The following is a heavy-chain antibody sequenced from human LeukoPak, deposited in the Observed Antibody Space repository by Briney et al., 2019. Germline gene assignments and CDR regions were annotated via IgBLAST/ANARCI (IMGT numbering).Heavy chain of an antibody. D-gene: IGHD5-18*01. Sequence: GGSLRLSCAASGFTFSNAWMSWVRQAPGKGLEWVGRVKSKTDGGTTDYAAPVKGRLTISRDDSKNTLYLQMNSLKTEDTAVYYCTTGGYSYGRDYWGQGTLVTVSS. J-gene: IGHJ4*02. CDR3: TTGGYSYGRDY. CDR1: GFTFSNAW. CDR2: VKSKTDGGTT. V-gene: IGHV3-15*01.